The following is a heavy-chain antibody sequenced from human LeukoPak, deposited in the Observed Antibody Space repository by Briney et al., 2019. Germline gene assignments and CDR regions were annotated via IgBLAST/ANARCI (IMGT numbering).Heavy chain of an antibody. CDR2: IGTAGDT. V-gene: IGHV3-13*01. J-gene: IGHJ4*02. Sequence: GGSLRLSCAASGFTFSTYDTHWVRQATGKGLEWVSGIGTAGDTYYSGSVKGRFTISRENAKNSLYLQMNSLRAGDTAVYYCARGDFWSGSSDYWGQGTLVTVSS. D-gene: IGHD3-3*01. CDR3: ARGDFWSGSSDY. CDR1: GFTFSTYD.